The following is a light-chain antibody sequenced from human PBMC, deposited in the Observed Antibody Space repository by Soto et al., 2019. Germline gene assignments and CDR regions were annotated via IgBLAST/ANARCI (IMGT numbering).Light chain of an antibody. CDR1: QGISTW. Sequence: DVPMTPSPSTLSASVGDRVTITCRASQGISTWLAWYQQKPGKAPKVLIYAASSLQSGVPSRFSGRGSGTGFTLTISSLQPDDFATYYCQQYNSYSWTFGQGTKVDIK. V-gene: IGKV1-5*01. CDR2: AAS. CDR3: QQYNSYSWT. J-gene: IGKJ1*01.